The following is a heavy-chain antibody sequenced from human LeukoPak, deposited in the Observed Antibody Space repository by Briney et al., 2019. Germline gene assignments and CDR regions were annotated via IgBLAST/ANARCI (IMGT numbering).Heavy chain of an antibody. CDR1: GGSFSGYY. CDR3: ARGGYYDILTGYYPFDY. CDR2: INHSGST. D-gene: IGHD3-9*01. J-gene: IGHJ4*02. V-gene: IGHV4-34*01. Sequence: PSETPSLTCAVYGGSFSGYYWSWIRQPPGKGLEWIGEINHSGSTNYNPSLKSRVTISVDTSKNQFSLKLSSVTAADTAVYYCARGGYYDILTGYYPFDYWGQGTLVTVSS.